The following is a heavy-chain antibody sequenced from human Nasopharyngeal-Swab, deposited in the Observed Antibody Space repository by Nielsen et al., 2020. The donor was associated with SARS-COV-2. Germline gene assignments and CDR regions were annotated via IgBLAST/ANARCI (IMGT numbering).Heavy chain of an antibody. D-gene: IGHD3-3*01. CDR1: VFSFSNFG. CDR3: AREGFYDFWSGSPPARIFYYFMDV. V-gene: IGHV3-33*01. CDR2: IGYDGSNK. Sequence: GESLKISCAASVFSFSNFGMYWVRQAPGKGLEWVAVIGYDGSNKYYADSVTGRFTISRDNNKNTLYLQMNSLRAEDTAVYYCAREGFYDFWSGSPPARIFYYFMDVWGKGTTVTVSS. J-gene: IGHJ6*03.